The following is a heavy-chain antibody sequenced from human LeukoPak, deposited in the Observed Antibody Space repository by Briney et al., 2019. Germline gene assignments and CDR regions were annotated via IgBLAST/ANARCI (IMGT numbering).Heavy chain of an antibody. D-gene: IGHD3-10*01. V-gene: IGHV4-59*12. CDR2: IHYSGSA. J-gene: IGHJ4*02. Sequence: SETLSLTCTVSGGSISSFYWSWIRQPPGKGLEWIGEIHYSGSATYNPSLKSRVTISVDTSKNQFSLKMNSVTAADTAVYYCARGQWFRAFWSRGTPVTVSS. CDR1: GGSISSFY. CDR3: ARGQWFRAF.